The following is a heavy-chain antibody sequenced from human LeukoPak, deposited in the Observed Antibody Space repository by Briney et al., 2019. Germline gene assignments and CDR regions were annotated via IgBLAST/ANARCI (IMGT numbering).Heavy chain of an antibody. CDR2: ISGSGGST. CDR1: GFTFSSYA. D-gene: IGHD6-19*01. Sequence: GGSLRLSCAASGFTFSSYAMSWVRQAPGKGLEWVSAISGSGGSTYYADSVKGRFTISRDYSKNTLYLQMNSLRAEDTAVYYCAKDRWSSGRGGDTDYLGQGTLVTVSS. J-gene: IGHJ4*02. V-gene: IGHV3-23*01. CDR3: AKDRWSSGRGGDTDY.